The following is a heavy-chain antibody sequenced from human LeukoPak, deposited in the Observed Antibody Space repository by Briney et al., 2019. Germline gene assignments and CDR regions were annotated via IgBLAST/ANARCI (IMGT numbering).Heavy chain of an antibody. V-gene: IGHV3-48*04. J-gene: IGHJ6*03. CDR2: IGSSSSSI. D-gene: IGHD1-1*01. Sequence: KSGGSLRLSCAASGFTFSIYSMNWVRQAPGKGLEWVSYIGSSSSSIYYADSVKGRFTISRDNAKNSLYLQMNSLRAEDTAVYYCARENGGSYFYMDVWGKGTTVTVSS. CDR3: ARENGGSYFYMDV. CDR1: GFTFSIYS.